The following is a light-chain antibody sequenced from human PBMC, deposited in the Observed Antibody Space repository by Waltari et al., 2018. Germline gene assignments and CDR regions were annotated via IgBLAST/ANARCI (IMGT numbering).Light chain of an antibody. V-gene: IGLV8-61*01. CDR2: DTN. J-gene: IGLJ3*02. CDR1: YGSVTTTYY. CDR3: VLSMGSGIWV. Sequence: QTVVTQEPSLSVSPGGTVTLPCGLSYGSVTTTYYPSWYQQAAGQATRTLIFDTNTRSSGVPDRCSGAILDNKAALTSTGAKADDESDYYCVLSMGSGIWVFGGGTKLTVL.